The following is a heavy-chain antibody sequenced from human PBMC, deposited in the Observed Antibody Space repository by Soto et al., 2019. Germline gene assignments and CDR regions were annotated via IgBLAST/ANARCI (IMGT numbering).Heavy chain of an antibody. V-gene: IGHV3-30*04. CDR2: KSYDGTNE. Sequence: QLVESGGGMVQPGGSLRLSCATSGFSFTHYTINWVRHVPGKGLEWVAVKSYDGTNEFYADSVKGRFTISRDNSKSAVYLQMHSLRPEASGLYYCARRWGTYSTASLDYWGLGTLVTVSS. CDR1: GFSFTHYT. J-gene: IGHJ4*02. D-gene: IGHD6-13*01. CDR3: ARRWGTYSTASLDY.